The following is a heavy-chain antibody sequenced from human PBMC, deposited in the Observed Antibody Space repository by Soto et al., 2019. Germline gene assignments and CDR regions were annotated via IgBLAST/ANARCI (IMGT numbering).Heavy chain of an antibody. V-gene: IGHV1-18*04. J-gene: IGHJ4*02. CDR3: ARTDTWAY. D-gene: IGHD3-16*01. CDR2: INTHNGHT. CDR1: GYTFTDYS. Sequence: QVHLVQSGAEVKKPGASVKVSCKTSGYTFTDYSMNWVRQAPGQRLEWMGWINTHNGHTQYSPRFDDRVTMTTDPSTSTAYMELKGLRSDDTAVYYCARTDTWAYWGQGTLVTVSS.